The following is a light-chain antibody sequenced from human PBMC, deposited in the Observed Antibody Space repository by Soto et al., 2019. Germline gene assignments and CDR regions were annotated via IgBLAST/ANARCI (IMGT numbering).Light chain of an antibody. Sequence: EIVLTQSPGTLSLSPGEGATLSCRAGQSVSSSQLDWFQQKPGQAPRLLVYGASSRATGIPDRFSGSVSGTDFTLAISRLEPEDFAVYYCQHYGGAPLTFGQGTRLEIK. CDR2: GAS. CDR3: QHYGGAPLT. J-gene: IGKJ5*01. V-gene: IGKV3-20*01. CDR1: QSVSSSQ.